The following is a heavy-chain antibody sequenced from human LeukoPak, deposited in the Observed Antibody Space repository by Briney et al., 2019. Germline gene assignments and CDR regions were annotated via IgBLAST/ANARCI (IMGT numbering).Heavy chain of an antibody. J-gene: IGHJ6*03. Sequence: SETLSLTCTVAGGSISSYYWSWISQPPGKGLEWIGYIYYSGSTNYNPSLKSRVTISVDTSKNQISLKLSSVTAADTAVYYCARDSPMRVPAATLYYYYYMDVWGKGTTVTVSS. CDR2: IYYSGST. CDR3: ARDSPMRVPAATLYYYYYMDV. CDR1: GGSISSYY. D-gene: IGHD2-2*01. V-gene: IGHV4-59*01.